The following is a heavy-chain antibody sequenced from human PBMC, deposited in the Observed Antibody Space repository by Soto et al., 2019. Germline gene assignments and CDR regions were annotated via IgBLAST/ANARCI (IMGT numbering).Heavy chain of an antibody. Sequence: SETLSLTCTVSGGSISSYYWSWIRQPPGKGLEWIGYIYYSGSTNYNPSLKSRVTISVDTSKNQFSLKLTSVTAADTAVYYCARHKGYGSGNRRDYYGMDVWGQGTTVTVSS. CDR2: IYYSGST. J-gene: IGHJ6*02. CDR3: ARHKGYGSGNRRDYYGMDV. CDR1: GGSISSYY. V-gene: IGHV4-59*08. D-gene: IGHD3-10*01.